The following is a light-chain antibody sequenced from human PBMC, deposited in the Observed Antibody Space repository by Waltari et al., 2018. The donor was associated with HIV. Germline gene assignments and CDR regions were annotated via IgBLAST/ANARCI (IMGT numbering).Light chain of an antibody. V-gene: IGLV2-14*01. Sequence: QSALTQPASVSGSPGQSITISCHGSTRDLAAYRFVSWYQQHPGQVPRLIIYEVSYRPSGISPRFSASKSDRSASLTISDLQAEDEADYYCSSYSTSSTLLFGTGTRVTVL. CDR1: TRDLAAYRF. CDR2: EVS. J-gene: IGLJ1*01. CDR3: SSYSTSSTLL.